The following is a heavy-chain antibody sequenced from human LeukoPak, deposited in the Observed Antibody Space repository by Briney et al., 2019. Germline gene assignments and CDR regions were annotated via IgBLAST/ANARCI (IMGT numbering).Heavy chain of an antibody. J-gene: IGHJ4*02. D-gene: IGHD3-10*01. Sequence: PSETLSLTCAVYGGSFSGYYWSWIRQPPGKGLEWIGEINHSGSTNYKSSLKSRVTIPVDTSKNQFSLKLSSVTAADTAVYYCARDRLTPMGRGSLDYWGQGTLVTVSS. CDR3: ARDRLTPMGRGSLDY. CDR2: INHSGST. CDR1: GGSFSGYY. V-gene: IGHV4-34*01.